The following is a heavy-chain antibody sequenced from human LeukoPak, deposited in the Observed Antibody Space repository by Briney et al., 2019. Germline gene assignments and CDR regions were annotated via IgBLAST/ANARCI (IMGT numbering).Heavy chain of an antibody. D-gene: IGHD3-10*01. J-gene: IGHJ4*02. CDR3: AKDNLWFGELLTYYFDY. V-gene: IGHV3-7*03. Sequence: PGGSLRLSCAASGFTFSSYAMHWVRQAPGKGLEWVANIKQDGSEKYYVDSVKGRFTISRDNAKNSLYLQMNSLRAEDTALYYCAKDNLWFGELLTYYFDYWGQGTLVTVSS. CDR2: IKQDGSEK. CDR1: GFTFSSYA.